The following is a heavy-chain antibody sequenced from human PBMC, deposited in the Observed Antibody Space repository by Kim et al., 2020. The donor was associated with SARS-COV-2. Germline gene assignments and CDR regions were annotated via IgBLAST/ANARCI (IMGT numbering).Heavy chain of an antibody. V-gene: IGHV3-49*03. CDR1: GFTFGDYA. D-gene: IGHD2-15*01. Sequence: GGSLRLSCTASGFTFGDYAMSWFRQAPGKGLEWVGFIRSKAYGGTTEYAASVKGRFTISRDDSKSIAYLQMNSLKTEDTAVYYCTREYCSGGSCYSATNYWGQGTLVTVSS. CDR3: TREYCSGGSCYSATNY. CDR2: IRSKAYGGTT. J-gene: IGHJ4*02.